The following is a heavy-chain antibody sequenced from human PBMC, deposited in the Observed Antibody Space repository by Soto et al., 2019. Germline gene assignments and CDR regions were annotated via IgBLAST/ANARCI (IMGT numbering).Heavy chain of an antibody. CDR3: ARDLAVVGHYYYYGMDV. CDR2: IIPIFGTA. V-gene: IGHV1-69*01. D-gene: IGHD6-19*01. J-gene: IGHJ6*02. Sequence: QVQLVQSGAEVKKPGSSVKVSCKASGGTFSSYAISWVRQAPGQGLEWTGGIIPIFGTANYAQKFQGRVTITADESTSTAYMELSSLRSEDTAVYYCARDLAVVGHYYYYGMDVWGQGTTVTVSS. CDR1: GGTFSSYA.